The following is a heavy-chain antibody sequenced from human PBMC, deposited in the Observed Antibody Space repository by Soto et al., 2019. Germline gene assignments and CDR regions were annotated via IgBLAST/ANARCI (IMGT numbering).Heavy chain of an antibody. CDR3: ARGTRALITSFFAY. D-gene: IGHD1-20*01. CDR1: GDAISNYY. Sequence: KPSETLSLTCTVSGDAISNYYWSWIRQTPGRGLEWIGCVHESGSTDYNPSLKGRVTISLHTSKSQFSLSLRSATAADTATYYCARGTRALITSFFAYWGQGIPVTVCS. CDR2: VHESGST. J-gene: IGHJ4*02. V-gene: IGHV4-59*01.